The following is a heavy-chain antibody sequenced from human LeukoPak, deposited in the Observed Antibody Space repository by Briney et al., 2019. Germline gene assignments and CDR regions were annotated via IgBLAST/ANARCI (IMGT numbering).Heavy chain of an antibody. CDR1: GGSISSSSYY. V-gene: IGHV4-39*01. CDR2: IYYSGST. Sequence: SETLSLTCTVSGGSISSSSYYWGWIRQPPGKGLERIGSIYYSGSTYYNPSLKSRVTISVDTSKNQFSLKLSSVTAADTAVYYCARLLAVAAHFDYWGQGTLVTVSS. CDR3: ARLLAVAAHFDY. J-gene: IGHJ4*02. D-gene: IGHD6-19*01.